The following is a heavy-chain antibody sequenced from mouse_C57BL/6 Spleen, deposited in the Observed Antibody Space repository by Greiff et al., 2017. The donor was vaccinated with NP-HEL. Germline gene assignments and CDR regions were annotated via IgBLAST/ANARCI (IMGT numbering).Heavy chain of an antibody. CDR1: GYSFTDYN. V-gene: IGHV1-39*01. CDR3: ARYYYGSSQGYFDY. D-gene: IGHD1-1*01. J-gene: IGHJ2*01. Sequence: EVQLQESGPELVKPGASVKISCKASGYSFTDYNMNWVKQSNGKSLEWIGVINPNYGTTSYNQKFKGKATLTVDQSSSTAYMQLNSLTSEDSAVYYCARYYYGSSQGYFDYWGQGTTLTVSS. CDR2: INPNYGTT.